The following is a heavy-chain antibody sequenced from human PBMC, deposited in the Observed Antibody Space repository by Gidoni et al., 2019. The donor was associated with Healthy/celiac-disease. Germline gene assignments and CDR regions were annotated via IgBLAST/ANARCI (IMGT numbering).Heavy chain of an antibody. Sequence: EVQLVESGGGLVQPGGSLKLSCAASGFTFSGSAMHWVRQASGKGLEWVGRIRSKANSYATAYAASVKGRFTISRDDSKNTAYLQMNSLKTEDTAVYYCTRRIAVAGRLNYGMDVWGQGTTVTVSS. CDR1: GFTFSGSA. V-gene: IGHV3-73*02. J-gene: IGHJ6*02. D-gene: IGHD6-19*01. CDR2: IRSKANSYAT. CDR3: TRRIAVAGRLNYGMDV.